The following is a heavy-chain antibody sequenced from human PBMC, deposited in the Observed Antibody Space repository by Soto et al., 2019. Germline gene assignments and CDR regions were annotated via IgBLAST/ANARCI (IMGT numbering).Heavy chain of an antibody. J-gene: IGHJ6*02. Sequence: ASVKVSCKASGFTFTSSAVQWVRQARGQRLEWIGWIVVGSGNTNYAQKFQERVTITRDMSTSTAYMELSSLRSEDTAAYYCAADPIYDILTGYWYYYGMDVWGQGTTVTVSS. D-gene: IGHD3-9*01. CDR3: AADPIYDILTGYWYYYGMDV. CDR1: GFTFTSSA. V-gene: IGHV1-58*01. CDR2: IVVGSGNT.